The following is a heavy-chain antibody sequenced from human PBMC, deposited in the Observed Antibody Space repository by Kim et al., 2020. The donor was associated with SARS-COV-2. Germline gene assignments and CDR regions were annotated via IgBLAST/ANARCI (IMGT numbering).Heavy chain of an antibody. CDR2: IRGDASEK. CDR3: ATPKYF. V-gene: IGHV3-7*01. Sequence: GGSLRLSCVASGFTFSNYWMDWVRQTPGKGLEWVANIRGDASEKNYVDSVKGRFTISRDNVKNSVYLQMNSLRAEDTAVHYCATPKYFWGQGLLATVSS. J-gene: IGHJ4*02. CDR1: GFTFSNYW.